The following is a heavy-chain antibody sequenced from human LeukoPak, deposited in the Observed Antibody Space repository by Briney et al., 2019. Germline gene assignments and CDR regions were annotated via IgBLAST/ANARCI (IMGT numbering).Heavy chain of an antibody. CDR2: IYYSGST. V-gene: IGHV4-61*01. J-gene: IGHJ2*01. D-gene: IGHD4-23*01. CDR1: GGSVSSGSYY. CDR3: ARNDYGGNGYFDL. Sequence: SETLSLTCTVSGGSVSSGSYYWSRIRQPPGKGLEWIGYIYYSGSTNYNPSLKSRVTISVDTSKNQFSLKLSSVTAADTAVYYCARNDYGGNGYFDLWGRGTLVTVSS.